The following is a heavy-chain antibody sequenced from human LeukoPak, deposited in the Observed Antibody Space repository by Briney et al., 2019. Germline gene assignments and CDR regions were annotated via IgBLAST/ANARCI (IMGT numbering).Heavy chain of an antibody. CDR1: GFTVSSNY. D-gene: IGHD6-19*01. CDR2: IYSGGST. V-gene: IGHV3-53*01. CDR3: ARDPPTITLAGNGNDY. Sequence: PGGSLRLSCAASGFTVSSNYMSWVRQAPGKGLERVSVIYSGGSTYYADSVKGRFTISRDNAKKSLYLQMNSLRAEDTAVYYCARDPPTITLAGNGNDYWGQGTLVTVSS. J-gene: IGHJ4*02.